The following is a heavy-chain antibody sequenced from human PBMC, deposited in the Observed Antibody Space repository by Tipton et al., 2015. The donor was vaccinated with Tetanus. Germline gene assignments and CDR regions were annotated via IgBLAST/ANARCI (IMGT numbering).Heavy chain of an antibody. CDR1: GYSFSRYW. V-gene: IGHV5-51*01. CDR3: ARHTYDNNGYYV. Sequence: QLVQSGAEVKKPGESLKISCKGSGYSFSRYWIAWVRQVPGKGLEWMGFIYPGDSGSRYSPSFQGQVTISVDRSINTAYLQWSSLKASDTAMYYCARHTYDNNGYYVWGQGTLVSVSS. J-gene: IGHJ1*01. D-gene: IGHD3-22*01. CDR2: IYPGDSGS.